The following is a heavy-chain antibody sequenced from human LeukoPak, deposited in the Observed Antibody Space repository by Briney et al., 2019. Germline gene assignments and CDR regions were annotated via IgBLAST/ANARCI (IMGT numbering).Heavy chain of an antibody. V-gene: IGHV1-24*01. D-gene: IGHD2-2*01. CDR2: MNPNSGNT. CDR1: GYTLTELS. J-gene: IGHJ4*02. CDR3: ARGLCSSTSCYRGAQPSYFDY. Sequence: APVKVSCKVSGYTLTELSMHWVRQATGQGLEWMGWMNPNSGNTGYAQKFQGRVTMTEDTSADTAYMDLSNLRSDDTAVYYCARGLCSSTSCYRGAQPSYFDYWGQGTLVTVSS.